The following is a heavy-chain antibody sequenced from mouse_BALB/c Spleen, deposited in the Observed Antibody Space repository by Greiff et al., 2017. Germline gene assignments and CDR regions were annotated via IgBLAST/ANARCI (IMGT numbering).Heavy chain of an antibody. CDR3: ARSYYGNYGYFDV. D-gene: IGHD2-10*01. Sequence: EVHLVESGGGLVKPGGSLKLSCAASGFAFSSYDMSWVRQTPEKRLEWVAYISSGGGSTYYPDTVKGRFTISRDNAKNTLYLQMSSLKSEDTAMYYCARSYYGNYGYFDVWGAGTTVTVSS. J-gene: IGHJ1*01. CDR1: GFAFSSYD. V-gene: IGHV5-12-1*01. CDR2: ISSGGGST.